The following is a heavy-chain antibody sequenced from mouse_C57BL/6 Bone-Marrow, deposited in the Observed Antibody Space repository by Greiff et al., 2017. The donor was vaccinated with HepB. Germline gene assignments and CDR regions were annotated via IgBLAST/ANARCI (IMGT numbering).Heavy chain of an antibody. CDR3: ARSPYYYGREGFAY. Sequence: VQLQQSGPVLVKPGASVKMSCKASGYTFTDYYMNWVKQSHGKSLEWIGVINPYNGGTSYNQKFKGKATLTVDKSSSTAYMELNSLTSEDSAVYYCARSPYYYGREGFAYWGQGTLVTVSA. CDR2: INPYNGGT. D-gene: IGHD1-1*01. CDR1: GYTFTDYY. V-gene: IGHV1-19*01. J-gene: IGHJ3*01.